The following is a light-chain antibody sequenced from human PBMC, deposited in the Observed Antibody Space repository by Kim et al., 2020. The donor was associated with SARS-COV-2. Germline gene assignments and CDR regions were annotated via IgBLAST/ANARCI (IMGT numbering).Light chain of an antibody. CDR1: QSVSSSY. Sequence: EIVLTQSPGTLSLSPGERATLSCRASQSVSSSYLAWYQQTPGQAPRLLIYGASTRAIGIPDRISGSGSGTDFTLTISRLEPEDFALYFCQQYGSSPWTFGQGTKVDIK. CDR2: GAS. CDR3: QQYGSSPWT. J-gene: IGKJ1*01. V-gene: IGKV3-20*01.